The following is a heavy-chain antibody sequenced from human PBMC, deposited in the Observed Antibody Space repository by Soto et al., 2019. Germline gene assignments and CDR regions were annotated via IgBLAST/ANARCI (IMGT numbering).Heavy chain of an antibody. V-gene: IGHV3-48*02. D-gene: IGHD3-3*01. CDR2: ISSGSSPI. Sequence: EVQLVESGGGLVQPGGSLRLSCSASGFTFSSYNRNWVRQAPGEALEWLSYISSGSSPIYYADSVKGRFTISRDNAKNSLYLQMSSLRDEDTDVYYCASLTIFGAVIEGMDVWGQGTTVTVSS. CDR1: GFTFSSYN. J-gene: IGHJ6*02. CDR3: ASLTIFGAVIEGMDV.